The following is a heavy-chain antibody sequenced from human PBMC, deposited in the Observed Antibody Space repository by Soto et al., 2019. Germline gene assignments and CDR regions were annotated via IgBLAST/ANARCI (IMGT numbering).Heavy chain of an antibody. CDR1: GYSISSADYY. V-gene: IGHV4-30-4*01. Sequence: SETLSLTCTVSGYSISSADYYWSWIRQTPGKGLEWIGHIFYSGTTYYNPSLKSRLTISVDTSKNHFSLRLTSVTAADTAVYYCARDLWVEPELYYYGMDVWGQGTTVTVSS. CDR3: ARDLWVEPELYYYGMDV. D-gene: IGHD1-1*01. J-gene: IGHJ6*02. CDR2: IFYSGTT.